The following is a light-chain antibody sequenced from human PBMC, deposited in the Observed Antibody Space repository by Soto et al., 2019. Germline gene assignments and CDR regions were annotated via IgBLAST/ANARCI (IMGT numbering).Light chain of an antibody. Sequence: QSVLTQPPSVSGAPGQRVTISCSGSSSNIVTGNDVHWYHQLPGAAHKLLIYGATRRPSGVPVRFSGSRSGNSAFLAITGLQVEDESVYYCQSFDSSLSGALFGGGTQLTVL. CDR1: SSNIVTGND. J-gene: IGLJ7*01. CDR3: QSFDSSLSGAL. V-gene: IGLV1-40*01. CDR2: GAT.